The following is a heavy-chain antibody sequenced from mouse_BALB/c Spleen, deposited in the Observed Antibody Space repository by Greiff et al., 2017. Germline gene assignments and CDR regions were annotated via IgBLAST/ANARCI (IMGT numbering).Heavy chain of an antibody. CDR1: GFTFSSYA. CDR2: ISSGGST. CDR3: AGLYYYGSYFDY. D-gene: IGHD1-1*01. J-gene: IGHJ2*01. Sequence: EVKLVESGGGLVQPGGSLKLSCAASGFTFSSYAMSWVRQTPEKRLEWVASISSGGSTYYPDSVKGRFTISRDNARNILYLQMSSLRSEDTAMYYCAGLYYYGSYFDYWGQGTTLTVSS. V-gene: IGHV5-6-5*01.